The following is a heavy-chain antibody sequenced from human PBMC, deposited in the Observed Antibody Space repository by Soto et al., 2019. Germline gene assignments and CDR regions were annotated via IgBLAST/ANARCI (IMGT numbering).Heavy chain of an antibody. Sequence: GASVKVSCKAFGYTFTNFGISWVRQAPGRGLEWMAWISSYNGNTNYAQKFQGRVTMTTDTSTSTAYMELNSLRPDDTAVYYCARPYNGYDSKYFDPWGQGTLVTVSS. J-gene: IGHJ5*02. CDR2: ISSYNGNT. D-gene: IGHD5-12*01. V-gene: IGHV1-18*01. CDR1: GYTFTNFG. CDR3: ARPYNGYDSKYFDP.